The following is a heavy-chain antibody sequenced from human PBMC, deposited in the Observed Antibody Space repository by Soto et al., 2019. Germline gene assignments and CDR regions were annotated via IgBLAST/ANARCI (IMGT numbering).Heavy chain of an antibody. J-gene: IGHJ4*02. V-gene: IGHV6-1*01. Sequence: SQTLSLTCAISGDSVSSNTAAWNWIRSSPSRGLELLGRTYYMSNWRHDYAVSVKSRITVNPDTSKNHFSLQLNSVTPDDTAVYYCARGVAGTGFDLWGQGTLVTVSS. D-gene: IGHD6-19*01. CDR3: ARGVAGTGFDL. CDR1: GDSVSSNTAA. CDR2: TYYMSNWRH.